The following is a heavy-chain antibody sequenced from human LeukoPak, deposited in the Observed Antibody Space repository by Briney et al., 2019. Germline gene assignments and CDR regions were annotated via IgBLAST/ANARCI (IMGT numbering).Heavy chain of an antibody. J-gene: IGHJ5*02. V-gene: IGHV4-34*01. CDR1: GFTVSSNY. Sequence: NPGGSLRLSCAASGFTVSSNYMSWVRQAPGKGLEWIGEINHSGSTNYNPSLKSRVTISVDTSKNQFSLKLSSVTAADTAVYYCARVGYYDFWSGPSWFDPWGQGTLVTVSS. D-gene: IGHD3-3*01. CDR2: INHSGST. CDR3: ARVGYYDFWSGPSWFDP.